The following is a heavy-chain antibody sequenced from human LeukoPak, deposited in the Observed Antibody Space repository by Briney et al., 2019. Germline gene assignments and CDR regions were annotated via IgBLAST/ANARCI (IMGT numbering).Heavy chain of an antibody. Sequence: SETLSLTCTVSGGSISSYCWSWIRQPPGKGLEWIGYIYYSGSTNYNPSLKSRVTISVDTSKNQFSLKLSSVTAADTAVYYCARQGRGQSGSYDYWGQGTLVTVSS. J-gene: IGHJ4*02. CDR2: IYYSGST. CDR1: GGSISSYC. CDR3: ARQGRGQSGSYDY. D-gene: IGHD1-26*01. V-gene: IGHV4-59*08.